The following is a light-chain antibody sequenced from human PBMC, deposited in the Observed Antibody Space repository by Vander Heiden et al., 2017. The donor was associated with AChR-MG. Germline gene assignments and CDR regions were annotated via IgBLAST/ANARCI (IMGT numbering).Light chain of an antibody. CDR3: QQRSDWPLT. Sequence: EVVLTQFPDTLSLSPGERATLSCRASQNIGSYLAWYQQRRGQAPRLLIYDTSTRATGIPARFSGIGSGTDFTLTISNLESEDFALYFCQQRSDWPLTFGGGTEVEIK. CDR2: DTS. J-gene: IGKJ4*01. V-gene: IGKV3-11*01. CDR1: QNIGSY.